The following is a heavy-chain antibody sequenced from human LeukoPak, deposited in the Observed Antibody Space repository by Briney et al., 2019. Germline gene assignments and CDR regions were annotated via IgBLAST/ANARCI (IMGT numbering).Heavy chain of an antibody. J-gene: IGHJ2*01. D-gene: IGHD1-1*01. CDR2: IYTSGGT. Sequence: SETLSLTCTVSGGSISRYYWSWIRQPAGKGLESIGRIYTSGGTNYNPSLKSRVTMSVDTSKNQFSLKLSSVTAADTAVYYCARTTPWYFDLWGRGTLVTVSS. CDR3: ARTTPWYFDL. V-gene: IGHV4-4*07. CDR1: GGSISRYY.